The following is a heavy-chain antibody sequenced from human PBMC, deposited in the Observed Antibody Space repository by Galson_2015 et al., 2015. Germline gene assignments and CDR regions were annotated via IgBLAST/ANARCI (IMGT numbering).Heavy chain of an antibody. J-gene: IGHJ4*02. CDR1: GFTFSSSA. Sequence: SLRLSCAASGFTFSSSAMNWVRQAPGKGLEWVSSISGSGGSTYYADSVKGRFTISRDNSKNTLYPQMNSLRAEDTAVYYCAKPPEYGSGSYYKGIDYWGQGTLVTVSS. CDR2: ISGSGGST. V-gene: IGHV3-23*01. CDR3: AKPPEYGSGSYYKGIDY. D-gene: IGHD3-10*01.